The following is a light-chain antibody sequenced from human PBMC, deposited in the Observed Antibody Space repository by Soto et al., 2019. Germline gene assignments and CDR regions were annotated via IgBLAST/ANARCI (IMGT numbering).Light chain of an antibody. CDR3: CLSPGSLTWL. Sequence: QSALTQPRSVSGSPGQSATISCTATGSDVGDSSHVSWYQLHPGKAPKLMIYEVNNRPSGVPDRFSGSKSGSTASLTISGLQAEDEAEYYCCLSPGSLTWLFGGGTKVTVL. CDR1: GSDVGDSSH. V-gene: IGLV2-11*01. CDR2: EVN. J-gene: IGLJ3*02.